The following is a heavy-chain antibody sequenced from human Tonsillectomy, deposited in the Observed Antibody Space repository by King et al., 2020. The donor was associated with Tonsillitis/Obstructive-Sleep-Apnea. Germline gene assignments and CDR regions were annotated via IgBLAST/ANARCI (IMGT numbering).Heavy chain of an antibody. J-gene: IGHJ4*02. CDR1: GYTFTSYA. CDR2: INTNTGNP. D-gene: IGHD3-10*01. V-gene: IGHV7-4-1*02. Sequence: QLVQSGSELKKPGASVKVSCKASGYTFTSYAMNWVRQAPGQGLEWMGWINTNTGNPTYAQGFTGRFVFSLDTSVSTAYLQSSSLKAEDTAVYYCAGFAPSYGSGGYYNLIYCDYWGQGTLVTVSS. CDR3: AGFAPSYGSGGYYNLIYCDY.